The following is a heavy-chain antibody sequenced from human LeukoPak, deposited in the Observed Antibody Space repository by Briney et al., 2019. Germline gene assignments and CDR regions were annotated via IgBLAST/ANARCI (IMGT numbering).Heavy chain of an antibody. CDR3: ARDYRVSLSDTSPDDAFDV. Sequence: SETLSLTCTVSGGSISRSSYYWGWIRQTPGMGLEWIGSVSYSGNTDYNPSLKSRGTISVDTSKNLFSLRLTSVTAADTAVYYCARDYRVSLSDTSPDDAFDVWGQGTVVTVSS. D-gene: IGHD3-16*02. V-gene: IGHV4-39*07. CDR2: VSYSGNT. J-gene: IGHJ3*01. CDR1: GGSISRSSYY.